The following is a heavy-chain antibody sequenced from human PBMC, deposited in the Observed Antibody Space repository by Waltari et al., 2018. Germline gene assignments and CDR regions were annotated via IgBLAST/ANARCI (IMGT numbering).Heavy chain of an antibody. D-gene: IGHD6-13*01. Sequence: QVQLVQSGAEGKKPGSSVTFSCKASGGTFSSCAIGWVRQAPGQGLEWMGGIIPILGIANYAQKFQGRVTITADKSTSTAYMELSSLRSQDTAVYYCARGEQQLVIGWFDPWGQGTLVTVSS. V-gene: IGHV1-69*10. CDR3: ARGEQQLVIGWFDP. CDR2: IIPILGIA. J-gene: IGHJ5*02. CDR1: GGTFSSCA.